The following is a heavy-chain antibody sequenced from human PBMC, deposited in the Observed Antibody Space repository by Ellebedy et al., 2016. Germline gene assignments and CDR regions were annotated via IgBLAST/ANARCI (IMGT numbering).Heavy chain of an antibody. Sequence: GGSLRLSCAASGFTFMNYAMSWVRQAPGKGLEWISTLSGSGGSTYYADSVKGRFTISRDNSKNTLYLQMNSLRAEDTAIYYCAKDTTYYYDSSGFDFWGQGTPVTVSS. J-gene: IGHJ4*02. CDR1: GFTFMNYA. D-gene: IGHD3-22*01. CDR3: AKDTTYYYDSSGFDF. CDR2: LSGSGGST. V-gene: IGHV3-23*01.